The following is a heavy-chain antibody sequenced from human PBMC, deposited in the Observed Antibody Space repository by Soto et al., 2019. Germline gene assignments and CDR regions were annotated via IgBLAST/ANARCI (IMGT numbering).Heavy chain of an antibody. Sequence: SETLSLTCAVYGGSFSGYYWSWIRQPPGKGLEWIGEINHSGSTNYNPSLKSRVTISVDTSKNQFSLKLSSVTAADTAVYYCARGYKSGYNDAFDIWGQGTMVTVSS. D-gene: IGHD3-3*01. V-gene: IGHV4-34*01. CDR2: INHSGST. CDR3: ARGYKSGYNDAFDI. CDR1: GGSFSGYY. J-gene: IGHJ3*02.